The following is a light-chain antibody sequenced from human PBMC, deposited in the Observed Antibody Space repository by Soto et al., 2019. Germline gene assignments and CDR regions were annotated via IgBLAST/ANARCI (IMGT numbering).Light chain of an antibody. CDR2: GSY. CDR1: QSVSSSY. V-gene: IGKV3-20*01. J-gene: IGKJ5*01. CDR3: QQYGSSPPIT. Sequence: EIVLTQSPGTLSLSPGAPDPLSCRARQSVSSSYLAWYQQKPGQAPRLLVYGSYHRATGIADRFSGSGSGTDFTLTISRLEPEDFAVYYCQQYGSSPPITFGQGTRLEI.